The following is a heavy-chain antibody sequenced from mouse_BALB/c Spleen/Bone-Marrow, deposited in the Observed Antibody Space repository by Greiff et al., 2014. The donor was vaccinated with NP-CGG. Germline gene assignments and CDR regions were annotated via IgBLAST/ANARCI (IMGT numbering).Heavy chain of an antibody. D-gene: IGHD2-14*01. Sequence: QVQLQQSGPELVKPGASVKMSCKASGYTFTSYFIHWVKQRPGQGLEWIGWIYPGDGSTKYNEKFKVKTTLTADKSSSIAYMFLSSLTSEDSAIYFCAYYRYDEYFDVWGAGTTVTVSS. CDR1: GYTFTSYF. CDR3: AYYRYDEYFDV. J-gene: IGHJ1*01. V-gene: IGHV1S56*01. CDR2: IYPGDGST.